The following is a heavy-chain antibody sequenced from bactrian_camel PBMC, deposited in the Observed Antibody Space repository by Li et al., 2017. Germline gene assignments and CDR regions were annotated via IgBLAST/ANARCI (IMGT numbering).Heavy chain of an antibody. CDR1: GSTLSSYR. Sequence: HVQLVESGGGLVQPGGSLRLSCAASGSTLSSYRTYWVRQAPGKGLEWVSIINRGGTTYYADSMKGRFSIPRDNAKNTLYLQMNSLESEDTAVYYCATVSPYAGVWSDKFSYWGQGTQVTVS. CDR2: IINRGGTT. V-gene: IGHV3S1*01. CDR3: ATVSPYAGVWSDKFSY. J-gene: IGHJ4*01. D-gene: IGHD3*01.